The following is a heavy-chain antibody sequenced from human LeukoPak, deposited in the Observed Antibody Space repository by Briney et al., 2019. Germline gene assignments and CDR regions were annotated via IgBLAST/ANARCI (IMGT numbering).Heavy chain of an antibody. D-gene: IGHD2-21*01. CDR1: GYTFTGYY. CDR2: INPNSGGT. CDR3: ARAGVWFRYYYYYMDV. Sequence: GASVKVSCKASGYTFTGYYMHWVRQAPGQGLEWMGWINPNSGGTNYAQKFQGRVTMTRDTSISTAYMELSRLRSDDTAVYYCARAGVWFRYYYYYMDVWGKGTTVTISS. J-gene: IGHJ6*03. V-gene: IGHV1-2*02.